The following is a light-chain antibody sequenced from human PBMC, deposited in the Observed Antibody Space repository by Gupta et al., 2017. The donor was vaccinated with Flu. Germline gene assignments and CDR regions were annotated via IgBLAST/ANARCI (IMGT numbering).Light chain of an antibody. V-gene: IGKV3-20*01. CDR3: QQYDSSLWT. CDR2: GAS. Sequence: IVLTQSPGTLPLSPGERATLSCRASQSVSSSHLAWYQQKLGQAPRLLIYGASRRATGSPERCSGSGSGTDVTLTISRLEPEDVAVYYCQQYDSSLWTFGQGTKVEIK. J-gene: IGKJ1*01. CDR1: QSVSSSH.